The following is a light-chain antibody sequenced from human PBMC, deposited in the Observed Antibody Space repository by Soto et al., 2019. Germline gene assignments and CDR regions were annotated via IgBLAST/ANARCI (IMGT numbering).Light chain of an antibody. Sequence: DIQMTQSPSSLSASVGDRVTITCRASQTIGRSLSWYQQKPGKAPKVLIYTASDLENGVPSRFSGSGSGTDFTLTISSLQPEDFATYYCQQSYTTPRTFGQGTKVDMK. V-gene: IGKV1-39*01. CDR1: QTIGRS. CDR2: TAS. CDR3: QQSYTTPRT. J-gene: IGKJ1*01.